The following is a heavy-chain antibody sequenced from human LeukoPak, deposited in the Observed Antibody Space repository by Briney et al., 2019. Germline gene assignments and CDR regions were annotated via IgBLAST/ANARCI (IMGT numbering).Heavy chain of an antibody. D-gene: IGHD3-22*01. V-gene: IGHV1-2*02. Sequence: GASVKVSCKASGYTFTGYYMHWVRQAPGQGLEWMGWINPNSGGTNYAQKFQGRVTMTRDTSISTAYMELSRLRSDDTAVYYCAREGPYYYDSGGYYHFDYWGQGTLVTVSS. CDR3: AREGPYYYDSGGYYHFDY. CDR2: INPNSGGT. CDR1: GYTFTGYY. J-gene: IGHJ4*02.